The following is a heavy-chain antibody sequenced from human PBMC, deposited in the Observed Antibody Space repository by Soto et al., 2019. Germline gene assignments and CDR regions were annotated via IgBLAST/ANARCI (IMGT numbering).Heavy chain of an antibody. D-gene: IGHD2-15*01. V-gene: IGHV3-33*01. CDR3: ARDGAFDGYCSGGSCWPY. CDR1: GFTFSSYG. J-gene: IGHJ4*02. Sequence: GGSLRLSCAASGFTFSSYGMHWVRQAPGKGLEWVAVIWYDGSNKYYADSVKGRFTISRDNSKNTLYLQMNSLRAEDTAVYYCARDGAFDGYCSGGSCWPYWGQGTLVTVSS. CDR2: IWYDGSNK.